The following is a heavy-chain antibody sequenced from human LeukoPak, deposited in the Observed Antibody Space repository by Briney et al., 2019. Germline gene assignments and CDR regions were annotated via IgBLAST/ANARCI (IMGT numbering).Heavy chain of an antibody. CDR1: GFTFSSYG. D-gene: IGHD1-7*01. CDR3: AKDTGTAFDY. CDR2: ISYDGSNE. Sequence: GGSLRLSCAASGFTFSSYGMHWVRQAPGKGLEWVAVISYDGSNEYYADSVKGRFTISRDNSKNTLYLQMNSLRAEDTAVYYCAKDTGTAFDYWGQGTLVTVSS. J-gene: IGHJ4*02. V-gene: IGHV3-30*18.